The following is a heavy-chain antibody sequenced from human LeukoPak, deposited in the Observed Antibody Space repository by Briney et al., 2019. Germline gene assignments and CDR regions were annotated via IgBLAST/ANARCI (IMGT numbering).Heavy chain of an antibody. CDR1: GFTFRNYW. CDR3: AKPMTTIPGYYFDY. J-gene: IGHJ4*02. Sequence: GGSLRLSCAASGFTFRNYWMHWVRQAPGKGLEWVAVISYDGSNKYYADSVKGRFTISRDNSKNTLDLQMNSLRAEDTAVYDCAKPMTTIPGYYFDYWGQGTLVTVSS. D-gene: IGHD4-17*01. V-gene: IGHV3-30*18. CDR2: ISYDGSNK.